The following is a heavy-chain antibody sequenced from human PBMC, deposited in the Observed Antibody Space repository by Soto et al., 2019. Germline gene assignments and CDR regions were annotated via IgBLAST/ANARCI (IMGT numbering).Heavy chain of an antibody. Sequence: QVPLVQSGAEVKKPGASVTVSCKASGYRFSDYYLHWVRQAPGQGPEWMGWMNPNSGDTKYAQKFKGRVTMTRDTSVRTAFMELNWLKSDDTALYYCARESGGATATLDYYYFYMDVWGIGNTVTVSS. D-gene: IGHD5-12*01. CDR3: ARESGGATATLDYYYFYMDV. CDR2: MNPNSGDT. V-gene: IGHV1-2*02. CDR1: GYRFSDYY. J-gene: IGHJ6*03.